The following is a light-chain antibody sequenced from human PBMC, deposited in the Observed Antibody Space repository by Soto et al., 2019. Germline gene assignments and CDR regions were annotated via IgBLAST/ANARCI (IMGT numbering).Light chain of an antibody. V-gene: IGLV4-69*01. CDR3: QTWGTGIHVV. CDR2: LNSDGSH. CDR1: SGHSSYA. J-gene: IGLJ2*01. Sequence: QPVLTQSPSASASLGASVKLTCTLTSGHSSYAIAWHQQQPEKGPRYLVRLNSDGSHNKGDAIPDRFSGSSSGAERYLTISSLQSEDEADYYCQTWGTGIHVVFGGGTKLTVL.